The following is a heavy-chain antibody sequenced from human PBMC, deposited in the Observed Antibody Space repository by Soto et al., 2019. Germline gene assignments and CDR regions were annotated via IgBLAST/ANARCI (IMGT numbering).Heavy chain of an antibody. CDR3: AHRRRFCSGNSCYSIWFDP. CDR1: GFSLSTSGVG. D-gene: IGHD2-15*01. CDR2: IYWDDDK. J-gene: IGHJ5*02. Sequence: QITLKESGPTLVKPTQTLTLTCTFSGFSLSTSGVGVGWIRQPPGKALEWLALIYWDDDKRYSPFLKSRLTITKDTSKNQVVLTMTYMDPVDTATYYCAHRRRFCSGNSCYSIWFDPLGQGTLVTVSS. V-gene: IGHV2-5*02.